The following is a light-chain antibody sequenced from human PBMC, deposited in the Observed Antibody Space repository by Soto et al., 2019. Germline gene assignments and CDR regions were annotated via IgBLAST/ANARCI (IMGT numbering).Light chain of an antibody. Sequence: EIGMTQSPASLSVSPGERATLSCRASQSVSSNLAWYQQKPGQAPRLLIYGAFTRATCITARFSGSGSGTDFTLTISRLEPEDFAAYYCQPYGNSPITVGPETRLEIK. CDR3: QPYGNSPIT. CDR1: QSVSSN. V-gene: IGKV3-15*01. CDR2: GAF. J-gene: IGKJ5*01.